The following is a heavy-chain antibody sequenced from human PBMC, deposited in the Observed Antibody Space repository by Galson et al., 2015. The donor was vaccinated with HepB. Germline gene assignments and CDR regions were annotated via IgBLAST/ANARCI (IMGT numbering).Heavy chain of an antibody. Sequence: SLRLSCAASGFTFSSYAMHWVRQAPGKGLEWVAVISYDGSNKYYADSVKGRFTISRDNSKNTLYLQMNSLRAEGTAVYYCAREGHIPEWEYYYGMDVWGQGTTVTVSS. CDR2: ISYDGSNK. CDR3: AREGHIPEWEYYYGMDV. J-gene: IGHJ6*02. D-gene: IGHD1-26*01. CDR1: GFTFSSYA. V-gene: IGHV3-30*04.